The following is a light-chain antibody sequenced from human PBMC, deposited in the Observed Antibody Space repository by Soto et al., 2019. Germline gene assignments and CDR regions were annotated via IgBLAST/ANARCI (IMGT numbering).Light chain of an antibody. CDR3: VLYMRSGIWV. J-gene: IGLJ3*02. V-gene: IGLV8-61*01. Sequence: QTVVTQEPSFSVSPGGTVTLTCALSSGSVSTSYYPSWYQQTPGQAPRTLIYSTNTRSPGVPDRFSGSILGNKAALTITGAQADDESDYYCVLYMRSGIWVFGGGTKLTVL. CDR1: SGSVSTSYY. CDR2: STN.